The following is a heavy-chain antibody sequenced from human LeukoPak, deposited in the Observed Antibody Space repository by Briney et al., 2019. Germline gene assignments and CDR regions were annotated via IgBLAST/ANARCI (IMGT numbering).Heavy chain of an antibody. D-gene: IGHD1-26*01. CDR3: ARVRGSYYFCDY. J-gene: IGHJ4*02. Sequence: GGSLRLSCAASGFTLSTYGMHWVRQAPGKGLEWVAFIRYDGSNKYYADSVKGRFTISRDNSKNTLYLQMNSLRAEDTAVYYCARVRGSYYFCDYWGQGTLVTVSS. CDR2: IRYDGSNK. CDR1: GFTLSTYG. V-gene: IGHV3-30*02.